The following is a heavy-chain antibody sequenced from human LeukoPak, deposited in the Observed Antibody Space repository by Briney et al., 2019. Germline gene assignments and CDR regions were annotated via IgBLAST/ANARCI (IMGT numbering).Heavy chain of an antibody. J-gene: IGHJ4*02. CDR1: GFTFSTYC. CDR3: ASGFSSSPYFDY. D-gene: IGHD6-6*01. Sequence: QPGGSLRLSCAASGFTFSTYCMNWVRQAPGKGLEWVSFITGSSSYIYYTDSVKGRFTISRDNAKNSLFLQMNSLRDEDTAVYYCASGFSSSPYFDYWGQGTLVTVSS. V-gene: IGHV3-21*01. CDR2: ITGSSSYI.